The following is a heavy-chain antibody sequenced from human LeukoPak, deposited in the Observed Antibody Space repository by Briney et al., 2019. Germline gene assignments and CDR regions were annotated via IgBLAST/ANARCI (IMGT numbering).Heavy chain of an antibody. CDR1: GGSFSGYD. Sequence: SETLSLTCAVYGGSFSGYDWSWIRQPPGKGLEWIGEINHSGSTNYNPSLKSRVTISIDTSKNQFSLKLSSVIAADTAVYYCARDSVDKDAFDIWGQGTMVTVSS. V-gene: IGHV4-34*01. D-gene: IGHD2-21*01. J-gene: IGHJ3*02. CDR3: ARDSVDKDAFDI. CDR2: INHSGST.